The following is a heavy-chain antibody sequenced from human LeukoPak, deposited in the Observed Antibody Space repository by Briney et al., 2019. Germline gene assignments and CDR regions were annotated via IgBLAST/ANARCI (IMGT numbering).Heavy chain of an antibody. V-gene: IGHV5-51*01. D-gene: IGHD6-13*01. Sequence: GESPKISCKGSGYSFTSYWIGWVRQMPGKGLEWMGIIYPGDSDTRYSPSFQGQVTISADKSISTAYLQWSSLKASDTAMYYCARHAGDSSSWYGNWFDPWGQGTLVTVSS. CDR2: IYPGDSDT. CDR1: GYSFTSYW. CDR3: ARHAGDSSSWYGNWFDP. J-gene: IGHJ5*02.